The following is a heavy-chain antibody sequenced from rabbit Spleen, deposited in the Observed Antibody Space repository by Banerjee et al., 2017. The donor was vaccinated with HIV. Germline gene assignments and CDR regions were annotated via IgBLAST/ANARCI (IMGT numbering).Heavy chain of an antibody. CDR3: ARDTGSSFSSYGMDL. CDR2: IYTDGSGST. V-gene: IGHV1S45*01. J-gene: IGHJ6*01. Sequence: QEQLVESGGDLVKPEGSLTLPCTASGFSFSSSYYICWVRQAPGKGLEWIGCIYTDGSGSTAYATWAKGRFTCSKTSSTTVTLQMTSLTVADTATYFCARDTGSSFSSYGMDLWGPGTLVTVS. CDR1: GFSFSSSYY. D-gene: IGHD8-1*01.